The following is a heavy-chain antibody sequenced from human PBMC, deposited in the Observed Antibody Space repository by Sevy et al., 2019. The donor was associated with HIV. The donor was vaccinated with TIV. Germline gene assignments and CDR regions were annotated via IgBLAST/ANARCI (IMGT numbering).Heavy chain of an antibody. Sequence: GGSLRLSCAASGFTFSSYAMHWVRLAPGKGLEWVADLSYDGSNKDYADSVKGRFTISRDNSKNTLYLQMNSLRAEDTAVSYCARDGYYYGSGSYDSYKAPYYYYGMDVWGQGTTVTVSS. V-gene: IGHV3-30-3*01. CDR3: ARDGYYYGSGSYDSYKAPYYYYGMDV. CDR1: GFTFSSYA. D-gene: IGHD3-10*01. CDR2: LSYDGSNK. J-gene: IGHJ6*02.